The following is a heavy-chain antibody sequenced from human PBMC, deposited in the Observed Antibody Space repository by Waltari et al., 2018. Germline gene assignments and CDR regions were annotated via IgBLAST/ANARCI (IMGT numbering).Heavy chain of an antibody. CDR3: ATAGSRGPYYYYYMDV. V-gene: IGHV1-24*01. D-gene: IGHD3-10*01. J-gene: IGHJ6*03. CDR1: GYTLTDLS. CDR2: FDPEDGET. Sequence: QVQLVQSGAEVKKPGASVKVSCQVSGYTLTDLSMHWVRQAPGKGLEWMGGFDPEDGETIYAQKFQGRVTMTEDTSTDTAYMELSSLRSEDTAVYYRATAGSRGPYYYYYMDVWGKGTTVTVSS.